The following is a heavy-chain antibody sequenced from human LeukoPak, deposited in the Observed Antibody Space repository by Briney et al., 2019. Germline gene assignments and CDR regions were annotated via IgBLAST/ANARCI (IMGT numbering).Heavy chain of an antibody. V-gene: IGHV4-30-4*08. D-gene: IGHD3-10*01. Sequence: SETLSLTCTVSGGSISSGDYYWSWIRQPPGKGLEWIGYIYYNGSTYYNPSLKSRVTISVDTSKNQFSLKLSSVTAADTAVYYCARTSLGGAWFDPWGQGTLVTVSS. CDR2: IYYNGST. CDR1: GGSISSGDYY. CDR3: ARTSLGGAWFDP. J-gene: IGHJ5*02.